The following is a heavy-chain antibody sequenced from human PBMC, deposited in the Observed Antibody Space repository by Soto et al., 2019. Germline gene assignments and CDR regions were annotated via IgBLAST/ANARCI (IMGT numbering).Heavy chain of an antibody. V-gene: IGHV1-8*01. CDR1: GYTFTNHD. CDR2: MHANSDNT. J-gene: IGHJ2*01. Sequence: QLVQSGAEVKKPGASVRVSCKASGYTFTNHDINWVRQATGQGPEWIGWMHANSDNTGYAQRFQGRVTMTRNASITTAYLELRALTSEDTAVYYCARLAQXSXGVCYIGDWYFDLWGRGTLVTVSS. D-gene: IGHD2-8*01. CDR3: ARLAQXSXGVCYIGDWYFDL.